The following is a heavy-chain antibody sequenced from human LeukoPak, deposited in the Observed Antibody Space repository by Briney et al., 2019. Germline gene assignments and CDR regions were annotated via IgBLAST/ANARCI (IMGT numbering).Heavy chain of an antibody. Sequence: GGSLRLSCAASGFTFTTYWMHWVRQAPGKGLVWVSRINTDGSSASYADSVRGRFTISRDTAKNTLYLQMNSLRAEDTAVYYCARGDYAFDIWGQGTMVTVSS. CDR1: GFTFTTYW. CDR3: ARGDYAFDI. CDR2: INTDGSSA. J-gene: IGHJ3*02. D-gene: IGHD2-21*01. V-gene: IGHV3-74*01.